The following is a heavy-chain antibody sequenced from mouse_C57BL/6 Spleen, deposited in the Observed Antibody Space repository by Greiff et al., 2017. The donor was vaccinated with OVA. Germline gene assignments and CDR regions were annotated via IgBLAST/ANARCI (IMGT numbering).Heavy chain of an antibody. J-gene: IGHJ2*01. CDR2: IYPGSGNT. CDR3: AGETDIGDYFDY. D-gene: IGHD3-1*01. CDR1: GYTFTDYY. V-gene: IGHV1-76*01. Sequence: VQLQQSGAELVRPGASVKLSCKASGYTFTDYYINWVKQRPGQGLEWIARIYPGSGNTYYNEKFKGKATLTAEKSSSTAYMQISSLTAEDSAVYFCAGETDIGDYFDYWGQGTTLTVSS.